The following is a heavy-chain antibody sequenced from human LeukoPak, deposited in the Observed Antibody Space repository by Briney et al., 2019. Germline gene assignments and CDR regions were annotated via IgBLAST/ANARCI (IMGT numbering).Heavy chain of an antibody. CDR3: ARDSTPLTGSFFDF. CDR1: GYTFTGYY. Sequence: GASVKVSCKASGYTFTGYYMHWVRQAPGQGLEWMGWINPNSGGTNYAQKFQGRVTTTRDTSISTAYMELSSLTSDDTAMYYCARDSTPLTGSFFDFWGQGSLVTVSS. V-gene: IGHV1-2*02. CDR2: INPNSGGT. D-gene: IGHD3-9*01. J-gene: IGHJ4*02.